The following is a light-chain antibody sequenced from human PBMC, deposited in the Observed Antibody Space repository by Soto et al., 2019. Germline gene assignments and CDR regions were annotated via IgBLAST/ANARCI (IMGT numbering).Light chain of an antibody. J-gene: IGLJ3*02. CDR1: SGSVSTSYY. Sequence: QTVVTQEPSFSVSPGRTVTLTCGLSSGSVSTSYYPSWYQQTPGQAPRTLIYSTNTRSSGVPDRFSGSILGNKAALTITGAQADDESDYYCELYMGSGISVFGGATKLTVL. CDR3: ELYMGSGISV. V-gene: IGLV8-61*01. CDR2: STN.